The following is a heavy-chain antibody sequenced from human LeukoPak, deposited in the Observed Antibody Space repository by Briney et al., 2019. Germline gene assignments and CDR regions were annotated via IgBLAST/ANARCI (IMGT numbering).Heavy chain of an antibody. V-gene: IGHV3-53*01. D-gene: IGHD3-22*01. Sequence: PGGSLRLSCAASGFTVSSNYMSWVRQAPGKGLEWVSVIYSGGSTYYADSVKGRFTIFRDNSKNTLYLQMNSLRAEDTAVYYCARDYYDSSGYYWGDYWGQGTLVTVSS. CDR3: ARDYYDSSGYYWGDY. CDR1: GFTVSSNY. J-gene: IGHJ4*02. CDR2: IYSGGST.